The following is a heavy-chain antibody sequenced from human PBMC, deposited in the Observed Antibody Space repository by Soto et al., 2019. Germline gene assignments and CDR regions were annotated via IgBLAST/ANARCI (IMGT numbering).Heavy chain of an antibody. V-gene: IGHV4-4*07. CDR3: ARGFLGKNAGDV. D-gene: IGHD3-16*01. CDR2: IYTSGST. J-gene: IGHJ6*02. CDR1: GVYISSYY. Sequence: SETLSLTCTVSGVYISSYYWSWIRQPAGKGLEWIGRIYTSGSTNYNPSLKSRVTMSVDTSKNQFSLKLSSVTAADTAVYYCARGFLGKNAGDVWGQGTPVTVSS.